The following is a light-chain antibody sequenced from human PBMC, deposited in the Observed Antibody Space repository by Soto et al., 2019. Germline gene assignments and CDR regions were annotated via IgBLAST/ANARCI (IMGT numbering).Light chain of an antibody. V-gene: IGKV1-5*03. J-gene: IGKJ1*01. CDR2: QAS. CDR3: LQNQSYWT. CDR1: QSISRQ. Sequence: DIQMTQSPSTLSASVGDRVSITCRASQSISRQLAWYQQKPGQAPNLLIYQASNLATGVPSRFTGSGSGTDFTLTISSLQPDAVAYYYCLQNQSYWTFGQGTKVEVK.